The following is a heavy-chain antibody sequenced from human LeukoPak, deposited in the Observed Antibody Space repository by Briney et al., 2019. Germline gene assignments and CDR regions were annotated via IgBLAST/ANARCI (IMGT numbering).Heavy chain of an antibody. V-gene: IGHV4-4*07. D-gene: IGHD5-12*01. Sequence: PSETLSLTCIVSGGSISSYYWSWIRQPAGKGLEWIGRIYTSGSTNYNPSLKSRVTMSVDTSKNQFSLKLSSVTAADTAVYYCARQKGSGYDRYFDYWGQGTLVTVSS. CDR1: GGSISSYY. CDR3: ARQKGSGYDRYFDY. J-gene: IGHJ4*02. CDR2: IYTSGST.